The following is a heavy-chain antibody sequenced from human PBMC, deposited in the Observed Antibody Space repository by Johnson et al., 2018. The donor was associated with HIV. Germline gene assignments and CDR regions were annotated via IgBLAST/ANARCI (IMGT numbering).Heavy chain of an antibody. CDR3: ARALADGWFSYDVFDI. CDR1: GFTFSSYA. J-gene: IGHJ3*02. Sequence: QVQLVESGGGVVQPGRSLRLSCAASGFTFSSYAMHWVRQAPGKGLEWVAVISYDGSNKYYADSVKGRFTISRDNANNSLYLQMNSLRAEDTAVYYCARALADGWFSYDVFDIWGQGTMVTVSS. D-gene: IGHD3-10*01. V-gene: IGHV3-30*04. CDR2: ISYDGSNK.